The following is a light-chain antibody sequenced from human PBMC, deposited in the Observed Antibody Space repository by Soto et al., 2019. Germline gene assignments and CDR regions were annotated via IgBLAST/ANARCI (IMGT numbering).Light chain of an antibody. CDR1: YSNIANNY. CDR2: DND. J-gene: IGLJ2*01. CDR3: GTWDSKLRAV. Sequence: QSVLTQPPSVSAAPGQKVTISCSGGYSNIANNYVSWYQHLPGAAPKLLIYDNDKRPSGIPDRFSGSKSGTSATLGITGLQTGDEADYYCGTWDSKLRAVFGGGTKVTVL. V-gene: IGLV1-51*01.